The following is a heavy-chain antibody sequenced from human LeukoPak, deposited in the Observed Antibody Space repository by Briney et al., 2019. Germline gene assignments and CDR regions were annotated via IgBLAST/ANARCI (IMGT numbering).Heavy chain of an antibody. Sequence: PGGSLRLSCAASGFTFSDYYMSWFRQAPGQGLEWVSYISSSGSYTNYADSVKGRFTISRDNAKNSLYLQMNSLRAEDTAVYYCARDGSAASDYWGQGTLVTVSS. D-gene: IGHD6-13*01. CDR1: GFTFSDYY. J-gene: IGHJ4*02. CDR2: ISSSGSYT. V-gene: IGHV3-11*05. CDR3: ARDGSAASDY.